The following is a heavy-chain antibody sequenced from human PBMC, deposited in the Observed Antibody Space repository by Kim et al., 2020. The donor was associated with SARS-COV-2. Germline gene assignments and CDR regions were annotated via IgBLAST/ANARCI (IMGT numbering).Heavy chain of an antibody. V-gene: IGHV4-59*01. Sequence: PSLKSRVTISVDTSKKQFSLKLSSVTAADTAVYYCARAGVRKEQQRYFDYWGQGTLVTVSS. J-gene: IGHJ4*02. CDR3: ARAGVRKEQQRYFDY. D-gene: IGHD6-13*01.